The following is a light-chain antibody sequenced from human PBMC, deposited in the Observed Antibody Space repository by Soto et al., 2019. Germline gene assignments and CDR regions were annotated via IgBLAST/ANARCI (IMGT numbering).Light chain of an antibody. CDR3: AAWDDSLNAVV. Sequence: QSVLTQPPSASGTPGQTVTITCSGTTSNIGGNTVNWYQHLPGTAPKLLIYSNTQRPSGVPDRFSVSKSGTSASLGISRLQSEDEADYYCAAWDDSLNAVVFGGGTKLTVL. J-gene: IGLJ2*01. V-gene: IGLV1-44*01. CDR1: TSNIGGNT. CDR2: SNT.